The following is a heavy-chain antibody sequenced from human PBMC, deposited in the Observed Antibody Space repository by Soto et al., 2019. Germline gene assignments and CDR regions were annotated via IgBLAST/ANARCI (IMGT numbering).Heavy chain of an antibody. CDR3: ARDRSTYGGGGTGEVKENWFDP. CDR1: GGSISGYY. Sequence: QVQLQESGPGLVKASETLSLTCSVSGGSISGYYWSWIRQPPGKGLEWIGYAYYSGDTGYTPSLKSRVTMAVDTSKNQVSLKLSSVTAADTAVYYCARDRSTYGGGGTGEVKENWFDPWGQGALVTVSS. D-gene: IGHD2-8*01. CDR2: AYYSGDT. J-gene: IGHJ5*02. V-gene: IGHV4-59*01.